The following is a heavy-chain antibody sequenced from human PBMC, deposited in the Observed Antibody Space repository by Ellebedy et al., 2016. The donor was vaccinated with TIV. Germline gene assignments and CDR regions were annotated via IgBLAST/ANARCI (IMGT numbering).Heavy chain of an antibody. J-gene: IGHJ5*02. Sequence: GSLRLXCTVSGGSISSYYWSWIRQPPGKGLEWIGYIYYSGSTNYNPSLKSRATISVDTSKNQFSLKLSSVTAADTAVYYCARGAPNDFWSGYTDNWFNPWGQGTLVTVSS. CDR2: IYYSGST. D-gene: IGHD3-3*01. CDR3: ARGAPNDFWSGYTDNWFNP. CDR1: GGSISSYY. V-gene: IGHV4-59*13.